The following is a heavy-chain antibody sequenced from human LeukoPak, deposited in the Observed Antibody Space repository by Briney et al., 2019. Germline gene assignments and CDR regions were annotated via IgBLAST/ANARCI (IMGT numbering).Heavy chain of an antibody. CDR3: ARCMGHCSSTSWDNDY. CDR2: INPNSGGT. D-gene: IGHD2-2*01. V-gene: IGHV1-2*06. CDR1: GYTFTGYY. J-gene: IGHJ4*02. Sequence: ASVKVSCKASGYTFTGYYVHWVRQAPGQGLEWMGRINPNSGGTNYAQKFQGRVTMTRDTSISTAYMELSRLRSDDTAVYYCARCMGHCSSTSWDNDYWGQGTLVTVSS.